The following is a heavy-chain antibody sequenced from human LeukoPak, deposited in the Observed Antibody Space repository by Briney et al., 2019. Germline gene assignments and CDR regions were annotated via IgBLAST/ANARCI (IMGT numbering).Heavy chain of an antibody. CDR2: ISGTGGNT. Sequence: PGGSLRLSWAASGXNLSSYAMSWVRQAPGKGLEWVLGISGTGGNTYYAAYVKGRFTISRANSTNTLYLQMNSLRAEDTAVVYCSKHREYSGSYRPGPTRYYYGMDVWGQGTTVTVSS. J-gene: IGHJ6*02. CDR1: GXNLSSYA. V-gene: IGHV3-23*01. D-gene: IGHD1-26*01. CDR3: SKHREYSGSYRPGPTRYYYGMDV.